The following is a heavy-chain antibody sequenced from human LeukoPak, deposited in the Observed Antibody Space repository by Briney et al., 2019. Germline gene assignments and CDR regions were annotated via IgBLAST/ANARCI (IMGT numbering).Heavy chain of an antibody. CDR3: ARMSLLRFLENWFDP. CDR1: GYTFTGYY. V-gene: IGHV1-2*02. D-gene: IGHD3-3*01. Sequence: ASVKVSCKASGYTFTGYYMHWVRQAPGQGLEWMGWINANSGGTNYAQKFQGRVTMTRDTSISTAYMELSRLRSDDTAVYYCARMSLLRFLENWFDPWGQGTLVTVSS. CDR2: INANSGGT. J-gene: IGHJ5*02.